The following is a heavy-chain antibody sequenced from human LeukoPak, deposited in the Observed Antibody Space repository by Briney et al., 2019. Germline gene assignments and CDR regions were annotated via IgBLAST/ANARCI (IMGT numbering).Heavy chain of an antibody. CDR3: AKLATRLAARPNFDY. D-gene: IGHD6-6*01. CDR2: ISGSGSST. Sequence: GGSPRLSCAASGFTFNNYAMTWVRQAPGKGLEWVSAISGSGSSTYYADSVKGRFTISRDNSKNSLYLQMDSLRADDTAVYYCAKLATRLAARPNFDYWGLGTLVAVSS. V-gene: IGHV3-23*01. CDR1: GFTFNNYA. J-gene: IGHJ4*02.